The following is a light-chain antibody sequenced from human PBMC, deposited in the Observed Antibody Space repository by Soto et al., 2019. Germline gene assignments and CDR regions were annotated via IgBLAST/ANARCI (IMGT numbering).Light chain of an antibody. J-gene: IGKJ2*01. V-gene: IGKV3-20*01. CDR2: DAS. CDR1: QSVNSNL. CDR3: HQYVSSPLT. Sequence: EIVLTQSPGTLSLSPGEGATVSCRARQSVNSNLLAWFQQKPGQAPRLLIHDASRRATGIPDRFSGSGSGTDFTLSLSRLEPEDFAVYYCHQYVSSPLTFGQGTKREIK.